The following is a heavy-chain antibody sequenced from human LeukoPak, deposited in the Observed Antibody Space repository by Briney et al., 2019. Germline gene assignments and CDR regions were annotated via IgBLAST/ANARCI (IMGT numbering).Heavy chain of an antibody. V-gene: IGHV4-59*08. CDR3: ARHVGGDYSFDAFDI. CDR1: GGSISSYY. Sequence: PSETLSLTCTVSGGSISSYYWSWIRQPPGKGLEWIGYIYYSGGTNYNPSLKSRVTISVDTSKNQFSLKLSSVTAADTAVYYCARHVGGDYSFDAFDIWGQGTMVTVSS. J-gene: IGHJ3*02. D-gene: IGHD4-17*01. CDR2: IYYSGGT.